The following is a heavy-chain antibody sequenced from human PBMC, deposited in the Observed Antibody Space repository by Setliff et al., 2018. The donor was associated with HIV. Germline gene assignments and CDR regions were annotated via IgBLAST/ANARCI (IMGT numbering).Heavy chain of an antibody. D-gene: IGHD7-27*01. CDR3: ARVRVDWGFGNAFDI. Sequence: SETLSLTCTVSGGSISSGGYHWSWIRQHPGKGLEWIGYIFYSGSTSYNPSLKSRVAISVDTSKNQFSLKLSSVTAEDTAVYYCARVRVDWGFGNAFDIWGQGTMVTVSS. CDR1: GGSISSGGYH. V-gene: IGHV4-31*03. J-gene: IGHJ3*02. CDR2: IFYSGST.